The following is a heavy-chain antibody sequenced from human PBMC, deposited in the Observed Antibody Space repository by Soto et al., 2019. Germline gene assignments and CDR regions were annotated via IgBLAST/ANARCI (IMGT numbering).Heavy chain of an antibody. Sequence: VQLEESGGGVVQPGRSLRLSCAASGFTFSSYEMNWVRQAPGKGLEWVSYISSSGSTIYYADSVKGRFTISRDNAKNSLYLQMNSLRAEDTAVYYCARGQQWLLSYYFDYWGQGTLVTVSS. CDR2: ISSSGSTI. CDR3: ARGQQWLLSYYFDY. D-gene: IGHD6-19*01. J-gene: IGHJ4*02. V-gene: IGHV3-48*03. CDR1: GFTFSSYE.